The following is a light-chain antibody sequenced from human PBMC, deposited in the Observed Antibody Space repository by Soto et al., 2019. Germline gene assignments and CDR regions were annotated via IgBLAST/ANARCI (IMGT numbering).Light chain of an antibody. Sequence: QSALTQPPSASGSPGQSVTISCTGTSSDVGGYNYVSWYQQHPGKAPKLMIYEVSKRPSGVPDRFSGSKSGNTASLTVSGLQAEDEADYYCSSYTTGSTLPWVFGTGTKVTVL. CDR3: SSYTTGSTLPWV. J-gene: IGLJ1*01. CDR2: EVS. CDR1: SSDVGGYNY. V-gene: IGLV2-8*01.